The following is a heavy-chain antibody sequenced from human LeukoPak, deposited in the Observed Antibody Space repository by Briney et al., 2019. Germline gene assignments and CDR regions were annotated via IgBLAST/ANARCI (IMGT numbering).Heavy chain of an antibody. CDR3: ARDQYYASSGSDAFDI. CDR2: ISYDGNDK. Sequence: PGRSLRLSCAASGFTLSHYAMHWVRQAPGKGLEWVAVISYDGNDKYHADSVKGRFTISRDNSRDTLFLRMSSLRPEDTAVYYCARDQYYASSGSDAFDIWGQGTMVTVSS. V-gene: IGHV3-30*14. D-gene: IGHD3-22*01. CDR1: GFTLSHYA. J-gene: IGHJ3*02.